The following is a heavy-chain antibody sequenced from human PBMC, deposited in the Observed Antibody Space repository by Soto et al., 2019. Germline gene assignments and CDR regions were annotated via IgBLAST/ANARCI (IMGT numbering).Heavy chain of an antibody. CDR2: ISSSSSTI. J-gene: IGHJ6*02. V-gene: IGHV3-48*02. CDR3: ARVTMVRGVISYGMDV. D-gene: IGHD3-10*01. CDR1: GFTFSSYS. Sequence: GGSLRLSCAASGFTFSSYSMNWVRQAPGKGLEWVSYISSSSSTIYYADSVKGRFTISRDNAKNSLYLQMNSLRDKDTAVYYCARVTMVRGVISYGMDVWGQGTTVTVSS.